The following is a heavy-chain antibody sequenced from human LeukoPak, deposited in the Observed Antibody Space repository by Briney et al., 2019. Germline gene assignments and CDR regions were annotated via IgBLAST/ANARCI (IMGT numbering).Heavy chain of an antibody. CDR3: ARTRYYYNSRSYGAPYYFDY. D-gene: IGHD3-10*01. J-gene: IGHJ4*02. CDR2: IYYSGST. V-gene: IGHV4-39*01. Sequence: SETLSLTCTISGDSVTNNNFYWAWIRQPPGKGLEWIGSIYYSGSTYYNPSLKSRVTISVDTSKNQFSLKLSSVTVADMAVYYCARTRYYYNSRSYGAPYYFDYWGQGTLVTVSS. CDR1: GDSVTNNNFY.